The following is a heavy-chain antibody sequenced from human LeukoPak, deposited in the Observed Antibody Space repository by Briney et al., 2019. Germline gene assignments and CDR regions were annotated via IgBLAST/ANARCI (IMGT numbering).Heavy chain of an antibody. D-gene: IGHD5-18*01. V-gene: IGHV1-69*06. CDR3: ARARGYSYGIFDY. CDR1: GGTFSSYA. Sequence: ASVKVSCKASGGTFSSYAISWVRQAPGQGLEWMGGIIPIFGTANYAQKFQGRVTITADKSTSTAYMELSSLRSEDTAVYYCARARGYSYGIFDYWGQGTLVTVSS. CDR2: IIPIFGTA. J-gene: IGHJ4*02.